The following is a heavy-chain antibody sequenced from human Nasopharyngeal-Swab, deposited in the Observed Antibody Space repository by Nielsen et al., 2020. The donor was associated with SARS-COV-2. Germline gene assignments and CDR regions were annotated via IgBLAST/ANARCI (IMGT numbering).Heavy chain of an antibody. Sequence: WVRQAPGQRLEWMGWINAGNGNTKYSQKFQGRVTITRDTSASTAYMELSSLRSKDTAVYYCANSTSSSSLRWFDPWGQGTLVTVSS. CDR2: INAGNGNT. CDR3: ANSTSSSSLRWFDP. V-gene: IGHV1-3*01. J-gene: IGHJ5*02. D-gene: IGHD6-13*01.